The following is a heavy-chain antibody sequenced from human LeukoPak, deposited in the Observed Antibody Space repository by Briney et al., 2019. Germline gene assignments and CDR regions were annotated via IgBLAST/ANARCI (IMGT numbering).Heavy chain of an antibody. D-gene: IGHD4-17*01. CDR1: GFTFDKAW. CDR3: AKDEIDGGDYAPFHFDY. J-gene: IGHJ4*02. Sequence: PGGSLRLSCAASGFTFDKAWMTWVRQAPGKGLEWVGRIKSKIHGGTIDYAAPVKGRFTISRDDSENTVYLQMNSLRAEDTAVYYCAKDEIDGGDYAPFHFDYWGQGTLVTVSS. V-gene: IGHV3-15*01. CDR2: IKSKIHGGTI.